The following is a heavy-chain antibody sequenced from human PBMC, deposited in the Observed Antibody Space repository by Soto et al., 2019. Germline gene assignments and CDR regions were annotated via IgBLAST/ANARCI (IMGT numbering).Heavy chain of an antibody. Sequence: EVQLLESGGGLVQPGGSLRLSCAASGFTFSNYGMGWVRQAPGKGLEWVSAIIGSGSSTYYADSVKGRFTISRDNSKNTLYLQMNSLRAEDTAVYYGAKAVRLHLGELSLYADRLYYFDYWGQGTLVTVSS. V-gene: IGHV3-23*01. J-gene: IGHJ4*02. D-gene: IGHD3-16*02. CDR1: GFTFSNYG. CDR2: IIGSGSST. CDR3: AKAVRLHLGELSLYADRLYYFDY.